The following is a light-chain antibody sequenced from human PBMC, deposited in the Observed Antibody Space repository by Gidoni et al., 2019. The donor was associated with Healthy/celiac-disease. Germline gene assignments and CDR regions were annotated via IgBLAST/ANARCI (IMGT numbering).Light chain of an antibody. CDR1: QSVSSY. V-gene: IGKV3-11*01. CDR2: DAS. CDR3: QQRSNWPMYT. J-gene: IGKJ2*01. Sequence: EIVLTQYPATLSLSPGERATLSCSASQSVSSYLAWYQQKPGQAPRLLIYDASNRATGIPARFSCSGSGTDFTLTISSLEPEDFAVYYCQQRSNWPMYTFGQGTKLEIK.